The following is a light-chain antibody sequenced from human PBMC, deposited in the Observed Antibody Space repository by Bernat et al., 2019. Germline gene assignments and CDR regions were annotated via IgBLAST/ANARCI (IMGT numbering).Light chain of an antibody. J-gene: IGLJ3*02. Sequence: QSALTQPASVSGSPGQSFTISCTGTSSDVGNYNLVSWYQQHPGKAPKLIIYEVSKRPSGVSNRFSGSKSGNTASLTIFGLQAEDEVDYYCCSYAGSSIWVFGGGTKLTVL. CDR3: CSYAGSSIWV. CDR1: SSDVGNYNL. V-gene: IGLV2-23*02. CDR2: EVS.